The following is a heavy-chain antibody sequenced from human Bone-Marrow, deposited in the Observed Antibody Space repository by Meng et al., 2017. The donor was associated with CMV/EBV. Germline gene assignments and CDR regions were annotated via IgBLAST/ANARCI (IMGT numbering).Heavy chain of an antibody. CDR3: AGSRPGGGACDY. CDR1: GASIKNYN. CDR2: IQVIGHT. Sequence: DAGPGRVKPSETLSCTFIVSGASIKNYNWNWVRKPAGQGLEWIGLIQVIGHTVYNPSLKSRVTVSLDASKNQFALTLNSVTAADTATYYCAGSRPGGGACDYWGQGILVTVSS. V-gene: IGHV4-4*07. D-gene: IGHD3-16*01. J-gene: IGHJ4*02.